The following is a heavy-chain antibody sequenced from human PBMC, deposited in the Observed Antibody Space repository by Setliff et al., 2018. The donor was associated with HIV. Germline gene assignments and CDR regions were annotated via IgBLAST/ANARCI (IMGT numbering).Heavy chain of an antibody. CDR1: GFAFSSHQ. J-gene: IGHJ4*02. V-gene: IGHV3-23*01. CDR2: ISSTGGTT. Sequence: PGGSLRLSCAASGFAFSSHQMSWVRQAPGKGLEWVSGISSTGGTTYYADSVKGRFTISRDNSKNTLFLQVKSLTAEDTAIYYCGKELAASGLGYFDSWGRGILVTVSS. CDR3: GKELAASGLGYFDS. D-gene: IGHD3-22*01.